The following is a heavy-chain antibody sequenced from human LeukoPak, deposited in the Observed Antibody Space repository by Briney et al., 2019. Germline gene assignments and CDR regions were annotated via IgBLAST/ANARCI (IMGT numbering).Heavy chain of an antibody. CDR3: AHGPTWERRVWASDI. Sequence: SGPTLVKPTQTLTLTCTFSGFSLRTSGVGVGWIRQPPGKALEWLALIYWNDDKRYSPSLKSRLTITKDTSKNQVVLTMTIMDPVDTATYYCAHGPTWERRVWASDIWGQGTMVTVSS. CDR1: GFSLRTSGVG. J-gene: IGHJ3*02. CDR2: IYWNDDK. V-gene: IGHV2-5*01. D-gene: IGHD1-1*01.